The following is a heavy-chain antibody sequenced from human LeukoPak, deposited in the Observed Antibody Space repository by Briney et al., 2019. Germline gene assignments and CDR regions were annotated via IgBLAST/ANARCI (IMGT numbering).Heavy chain of an antibody. CDR3: ASSESGYDPSFDY. CDR1: GYTFTSYY. Sequence: GSVKVSCKASGYTFTSYYMHWVRQSPGQGLEWMGIINPSGGSTSYAQKFQGRVTMTRDTSTSTVYMELSSLRSEDTAVYYCASSESGYDPSFDYWGQGTLVTVSS. J-gene: IGHJ4*02. V-gene: IGHV1-46*01. CDR2: INPSGGST. D-gene: IGHD5-12*01.